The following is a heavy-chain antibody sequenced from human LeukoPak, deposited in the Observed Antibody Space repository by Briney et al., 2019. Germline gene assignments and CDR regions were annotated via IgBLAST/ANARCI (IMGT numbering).Heavy chain of an antibody. CDR3: ATTPYGDYGGDYYYYYMDV. V-gene: IGHV1-69*13. D-gene: IGHD4-17*01. Sequence: GASVKVSCKASGGTFSSYAISWVRQAPGQGLEWMGGIIPIFGTANYAQKFQGRVTITADESTSTAYMELSSLRSEDTAVYYCATTPYGDYGGDYYYYYMDVWGKGTTVTISS. CDR2: IIPIFGTA. CDR1: GGTFSSYA. J-gene: IGHJ6*03.